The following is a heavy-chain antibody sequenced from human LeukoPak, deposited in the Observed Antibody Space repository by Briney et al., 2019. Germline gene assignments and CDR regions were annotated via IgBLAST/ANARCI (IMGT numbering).Heavy chain of an antibody. CDR3: TTYSDFGFFDY. V-gene: IGHV3-74*01. CDR1: GFTFSSYW. D-gene: IGHD2-15*01. CDR2: IDTDGSST. Sequence: GGSLRLSCAASGFTFSSYWMHWVRRAPGKGLVWVSRIDTDGSSTIYADSVKGRFTISRDNAKNTLYLQMNSLRAEDTAVYYCTTYSDFGFFDYWGQGTLVTVSS. J-gene: IGHJ4*02.